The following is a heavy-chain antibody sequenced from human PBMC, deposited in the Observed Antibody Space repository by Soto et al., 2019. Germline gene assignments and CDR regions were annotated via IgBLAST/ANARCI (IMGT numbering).Heavy chain of an antibody. CDR2: IIPIFGTA. CDR1: GGTFSSYA. J-gene: IGHJ4*02. CDR3: TRETGDSSSSLDY. Sequence: ASVKVSCKASGGTFSSYAISWVRQAPGQGLEWMGGIIPIFGTANYAQKFQGRVTITADKSTSTAYMELSSLRSEDTAVYYFTRETGDSSSSLDYWGQGTLVTVSS. D-gene: IGHD6-6*01. V-gene: IGHV1-69*06.